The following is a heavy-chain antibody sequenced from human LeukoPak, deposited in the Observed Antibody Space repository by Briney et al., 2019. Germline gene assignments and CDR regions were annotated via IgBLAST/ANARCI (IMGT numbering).Heavy chain of an antibody. Sequence: GGSLRLSCAASGFTFSSYEMNWVRQAPGKGLEWVSYISSGGSTIYYADSVKGRFTISRDNAKNTLYLQMNSLRGEDTAVYYCARGPSNGWGLFDSWGQGTLVTVSS. D-gene: IGHD6-19*01. CDR1: GFTFSSYE. CDR3: ARGPSNGWGLFDS. J-gene: IGHJ4*02. CDR2: ISSGGSTI. V-gene: IGHV3-48*03.